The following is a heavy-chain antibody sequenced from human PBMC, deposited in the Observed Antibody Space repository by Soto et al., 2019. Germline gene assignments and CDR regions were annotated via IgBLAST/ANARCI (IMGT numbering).Heavy chain of an antibody. J-gene: IGHJ4*02. V-gene: IGHV3-15*01. CDR3: TTDLDY. Sequence: EVQLVESGGGLVKPGGSLRLSCAASGFTFSNAWMSWVRQAPGKGLEWVGHIKSKTDGGTTDYAAPVKGRFTISRDDSKNTLYLQMNSLKTEDTAVYYCTTDLDYWGQGTLVTVSS. CDR2: IKSKTDGGTT. CDR1: GFTFSNAW.